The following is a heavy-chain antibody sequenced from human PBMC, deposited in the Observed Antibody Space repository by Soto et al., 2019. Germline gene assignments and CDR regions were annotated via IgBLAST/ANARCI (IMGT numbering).Heavy chain of an antibody. V-gene: IGHV1-69*13. CDR1: GGTVSRYA. CDR2: IIPIFGTA. Sequence: ASVKVSCKLSGGTVSRYAISWVRQAPGQGLEWMGGIIPIFGTANYAQKFQGRVTITADESTSTAYMELSSLRSADTAVYYCAVMVVAATDPPYYFGMNVWGKGTTLTASS. CDR3: AVMVVAATDPPYYFGMNV. D-gene: IGHD2-15*01. J-gene: IGHJ6*04.